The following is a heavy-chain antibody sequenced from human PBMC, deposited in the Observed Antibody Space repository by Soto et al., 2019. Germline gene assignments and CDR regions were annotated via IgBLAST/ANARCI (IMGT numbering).Heavy chain of an antibody. V-gene: IGHV4-59*01. D-gene: IGHD3-22*01. CDR1: GGPISSYY. Sequence: SETLSLTCTVSGGPISSYYWSWIRQPPGKGLEWIGYIYYSGSTNYNPSLKSRVTISVDTSKNQFSLKLSSVTAADTAVYYCARYSPYYYDSSGNLDYWGQGTLVTVSS. CDR2: IYYSGST. J-gene: IGHJ4*02. CDR3: ARYSPYYYDSSGNLDY.